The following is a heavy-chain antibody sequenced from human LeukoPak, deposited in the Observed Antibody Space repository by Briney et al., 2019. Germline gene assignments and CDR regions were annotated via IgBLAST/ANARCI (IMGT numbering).Heavy chain of an antibody. CDR1: GYTFTSYD. Sequence: ASVKVSCKASGYTFTSYDINWVRQATGQGLEWMGWMNPNSGNTGYAQKFQGRVTMTRNTSISTAYMELSSLRSEDTAVYYCARGLYYDILTGYYPYNWFDPWGQGTLVTVSS. V-gene: IGHV1-8*01. D-gene: IGHD3-9*01. CDR2: MNPNSGNT. J-gene: IGHJ5*02. CDR3: ARGLYYDILTGYYPYNWFDP.